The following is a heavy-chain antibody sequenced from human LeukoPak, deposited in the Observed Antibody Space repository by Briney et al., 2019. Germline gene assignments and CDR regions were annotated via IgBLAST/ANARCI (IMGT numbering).Heavy chain of an antibody. J-gene: IGHJ6*04. CDR1: GGSFSGYY. D-gene: IGHD3-10*01. V-gene: IGHV4-34*01. CDR2: INHSGST. Sequence: SETLSLTCAVYGGSFSGYYWSWIRQPPGKGLEWIGEINHSGSTNYNPSLKSRVTISVDTSKNQFSLKLSSVTAADTAMYYCARSRMVRGVTTALGPKSPHGMDVWGKGTTVTVSS. CDR3: ARSRMVRGVTTALGPKSPHGMDV.